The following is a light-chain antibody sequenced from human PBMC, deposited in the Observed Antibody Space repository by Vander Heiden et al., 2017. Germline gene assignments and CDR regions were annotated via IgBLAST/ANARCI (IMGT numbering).Light chain of an antibody. J-gene: IGLJ2*01. Sequence: QSVLPQQPSASGTPGPRVIISCSGSSSNIGNNNVFWYQQLPGTAPKLLIYRNNQRPSGVPDRFSGSKSGTSASLAISGLRSEDEADYYCAAWDDSLSGGLFGGGTKLTVL. CDR2: RNN. CDR3: AAWDDSLSGGL. CDR1: SSNIGNNN. V-gene: IGLV1-47*01.